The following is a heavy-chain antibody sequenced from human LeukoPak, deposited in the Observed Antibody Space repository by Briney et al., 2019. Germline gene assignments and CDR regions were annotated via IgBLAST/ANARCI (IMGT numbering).Heavy chain of an antibody. D-gene: IGHD4-17*01. CDR1: GGTFSSYA. Sequence: SVKVSCKASGGTFSSYAISWVRQAPGQGLEWMGGSIPIFGTANYAQKFQGRVTITADESTSTAYMELSSLRSEDTAVYYCARFEGHGTYGDYDGYFDYWGQGTLVTVSS. J-gene: IGHJ4*02. CDR2: SIPIFGTA. V-gene: IGHV1-69*13. CDR3: ARFEGHGTYGDYDGYFDY.